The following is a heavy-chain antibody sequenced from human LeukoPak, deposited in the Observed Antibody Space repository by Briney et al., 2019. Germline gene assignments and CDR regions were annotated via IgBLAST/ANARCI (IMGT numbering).Heavy chain of an antibody. Sequence: GASVKVSCKVSGYTLTELSMHWVRQAPGKGLEWMGGFDPEDGETIYAQKFQGRVTMTEDTSTDTAFMELSSLRSEDTAVYYCATGAFXAXAGXIGGSGYFDYWGQGTLVTVSS. J-gene: IGHJ4*02. CDR2: FDPEDGET. CDR3: ATGAFXAXAGXIGGSGYFDY. V-gene: IGHV1-24*01. CDR1: GYTLTELS. D-gene: IGHD6-19*01.